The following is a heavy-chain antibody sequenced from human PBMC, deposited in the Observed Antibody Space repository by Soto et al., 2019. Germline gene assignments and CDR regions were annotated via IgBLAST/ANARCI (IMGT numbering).Heavy chain of an antibody. J-gene: IGHJ3*01. CDR3: ARSRPQASEFTGVVPWDALDV. CDR1: GGALSSSG. CDR2: VIPIFGTT. D-gene: IGHD5-18*01. V-gene: IGHV1-69*01. Sequence: QLQLVPSGAEMKKPGSSVRVSCKASGGALSSSGITWVRQAPGQGLEWVAGVIPIFGTTKNAPKFQGRVTVSAAEFTSTADMELTSLASEDTAVYFCARSRPQASEFTGVVPWDALDVWGHGTLVTVSS.